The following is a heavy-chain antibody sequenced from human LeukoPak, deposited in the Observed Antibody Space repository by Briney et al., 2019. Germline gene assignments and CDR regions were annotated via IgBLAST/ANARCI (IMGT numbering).Heavy chain of an antibody. CDR2: IYHSGST. V-gene: IGHV4-4*02. CDR1: GGSISSSNW. J-gene: IGHJ3*02. CDR3: ARSPYYYDSSGPTLYDAFDI. Sequence: PSETLSLTCAVSGGSISSSNWWSWVRQPPGKGLEWIGEIYHSGSTNYNPSLKSRVTISVDKSKNQFSLKLSSVTAADTAVYYCARSPYYYDSSGPTLYDAFDIWGQGTMVTVSS. D-gene: IGHD3-22*01.